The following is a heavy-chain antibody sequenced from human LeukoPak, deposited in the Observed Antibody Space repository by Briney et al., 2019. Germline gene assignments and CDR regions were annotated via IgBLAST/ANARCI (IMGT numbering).Heavy chain of an antibody. CDR3: TRPFMVRGVDNWFDP. CDR2: IRSKANSYAT. J-gene: IGHJ5*02. CDR1: GFTFSGSA. V-gene: IGHV3-73*01. Sequence: GGSLRLSCAASGFTFSGSAMHWVRQASGKGLEWVGRIRSKANSYATAYAASVKGRFTISRDDSKNTAYLQMNSLKTEGTAVYYCTRPFMVRGVDNWFDPWGQGTLVTVSS. D-gene: IGHD3-10*01.